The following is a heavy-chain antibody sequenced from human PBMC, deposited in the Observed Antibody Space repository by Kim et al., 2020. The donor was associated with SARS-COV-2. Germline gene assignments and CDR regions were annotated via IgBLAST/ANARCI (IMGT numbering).Heavy chain of an antibody. CDR2: ISYDGSNK. J-gene: IGHJ5*02. D-gene: IGHD3-10*01. Sequence: GGSLRLSCAASGFTFSSYGMHWVRQAPGKGLEWVAVISYDGSNKYYADSVKGRFTISRDNSKNTLYLQMNSLRAEDTAVYYCAKKFASGSYFYNIWFDPWGQGTLVTVSS. CDR1: GFTFSSYG. V-gene: IGHV3-30*18. CDR3: AKKFASGSYFYNIWFDP.